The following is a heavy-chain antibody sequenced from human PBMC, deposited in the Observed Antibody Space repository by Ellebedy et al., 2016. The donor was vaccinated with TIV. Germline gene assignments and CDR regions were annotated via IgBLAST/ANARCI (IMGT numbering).Heavy chain of an antibody. CDR3: ARVIYCTVTSLYYFDY. D-gene: IGHD2-8*02. Sequence: PGGSLRLSCAASGFPFTIYTMTWVRQAPGKGLEWVSSIPPRSDFTEYADAVRGRFTISRDNGRNSVYLQMSSLRAEDTAVYYCARVIYCTVTSLYYFDYWGQGILVTVSS. V-gene: IGHV3-21*04. CDR1: GFPFTIYT. CDR2: IPPRSDFT. J-gene: IGHJ4*02.